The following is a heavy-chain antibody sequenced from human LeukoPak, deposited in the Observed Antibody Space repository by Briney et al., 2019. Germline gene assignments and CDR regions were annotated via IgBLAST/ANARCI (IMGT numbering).Heavy chain of an antibody. J-gene: IGHJ5*02. V-gene: IGHV4-39*07. D-gene: IGHD6-13*01. CDR3: ARDQLAAAGTWFDP. Sequence: ASETLSLTCTVSGGSISSSSYYWGWIRQPPGKGLEWIGSIYYSGSTYYNPSLKSRVTISVDTSKNQFSLKLSSVTAADTAVYYCARDQLAAAGTWFDPWGQGTLVTVSS. CDR2: IYYSGST. CDR1: GGSISSSSYY.